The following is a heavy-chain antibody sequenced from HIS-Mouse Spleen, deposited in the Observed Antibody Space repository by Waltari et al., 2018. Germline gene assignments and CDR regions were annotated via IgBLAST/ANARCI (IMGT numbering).Heavy chain of an antibody. CDR3: AKQPGYDSSGYYY. D-gene: IGHD3-22*01. Sequence: QVQLVESGGGVVQPGRSLRLSCAASGFTFSSYGIHWFRPAPGKGLGWVAVISYDGSNKYYADSVKGRFTISRDNSKNTLYLQMNSLRAEDTAVYYCAKQPGYDSSGYYYWGQGTLVTVSS. J-gene: IGHJ4*02. V-gene: IGHV3-30*18. CDR2: ISYDGSNK. CDR1: GFTFSSYG.